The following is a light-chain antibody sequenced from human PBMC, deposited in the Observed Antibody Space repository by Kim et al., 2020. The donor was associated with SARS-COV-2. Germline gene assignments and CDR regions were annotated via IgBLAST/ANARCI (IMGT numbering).Light chain of an antibody. J-gene: IGLJ2*01. Sequence: QSITISCTGTSSDVGGYNYVSWYQQHPGKAPKLMIYDVSNRPSGVSNRFSGSKSGNTASLTISGLQAEDEAGYYCSSYTSSSTPVVFGGGTQLTVL. CDR3: SSYTSSSTPVV. CDR1: SSDVGGYNY. CDR2: DVS. V-gene: IGLV2-14*03.